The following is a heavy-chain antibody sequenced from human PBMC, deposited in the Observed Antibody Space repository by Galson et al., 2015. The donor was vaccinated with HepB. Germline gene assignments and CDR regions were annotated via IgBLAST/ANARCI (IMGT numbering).Heavy chain of an antibody. Sequence: SLRLSCAASGFTFSNYGMDWVRQAPGKGLEWVAVISYDGSDKYYADSVRGRFTISRDNSKNTVYLQMNNLGAEDTAVYYCAKGPRGTDYYFFGMDVWGQGTTVTVSS. J-gene: IGHJ6*02. CDR3: AKGPRGTDYYFFGMDV. V-gene: IGHV3-30*18. CDR1: GFTFSNYG. D-gene: IGHD1-1*01. CDR2: ISYDGSDK.